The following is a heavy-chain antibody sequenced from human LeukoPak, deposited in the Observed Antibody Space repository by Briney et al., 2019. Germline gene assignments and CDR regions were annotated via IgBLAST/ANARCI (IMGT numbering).Heavy chain of an antibody. D-gene: IGHD3-22*01. CDR1: GGSISSRSYY. J-gene: IGHJ2*01. Sequence: SETLSLTCTVSGGSISSRSYYWGWIRQPPGKGLEWIANIYYSGSTYYNPSLNSRVTISVDTSKNQFSLKLSSVTAADTAVYYCARLLPWYLDLWGRGTLVTVSS. CDR2: IYYSGST. CDR3: ARLLPWYLDL. V-gene: IGHV4-39*07.